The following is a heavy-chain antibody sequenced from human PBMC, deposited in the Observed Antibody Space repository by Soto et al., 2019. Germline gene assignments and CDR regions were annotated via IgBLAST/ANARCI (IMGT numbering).Heavy chain of an antibody. V-gene: IGHV1-2*02. D-gene: IGHD3-3*01. CDR1: GYPVTAYY. Sequence: QLHLVQSGAVVKKPGASVTVSCSASGYPVTAYYMHWVRQAPGRGLEWMGGINPATGAAKYTQTFQGRDTMTRGTSTSTVFMELSGLTSEDTAVFYCARGGGVGVAGSAAFDMWGQGTLVTVSS. J-gene: IGHJ3*02. CDR3: ARGGGVGVAGSAAFDM. CDR2: INPATGAA.